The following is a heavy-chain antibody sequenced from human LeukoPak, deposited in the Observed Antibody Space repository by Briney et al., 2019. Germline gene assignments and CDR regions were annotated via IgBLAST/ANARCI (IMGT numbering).Heavy chain of an antibody. CDR1: GIPFSVYA. CDR2: IISNGGST. J-gene: IGHJ4*02. D-gene: IGHD2-21*02. Sequence: GGPLRLSRSASGIPFSVYAIDWVRQAPGKGLEYVSIIISNGGSTYYADSVEGRFNISRDNSKNTVSLQMSSLRAGDTALYYCVKDGLAFCGGDCYSYFDYWGQGTLVTVSS. CDR3: VKDGLAFCGGDCYSYFDY. V-gene: IGHV3-64D*09.